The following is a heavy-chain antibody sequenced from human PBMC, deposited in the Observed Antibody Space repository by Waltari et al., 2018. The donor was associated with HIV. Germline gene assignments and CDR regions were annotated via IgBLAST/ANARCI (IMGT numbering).Heavy chain of an antibody. CDR2: INPNSGGT. V-gene: IGHV1-2*02. Sequence: QVQLVQSGAEVKKPGASVKVSCKASGYTFTGYHRHWVRQAPGQRLEWMGWINPNSGGTNYAQKFQGRVTMTRDTSISTAYMELSRLRSDDTAVYYCARAPRDYYDSSGYYSWAYWGQGTLVTVSS. D-gene: IGHD3-22*01. CDR3: ARAPRDYYDSSGYYSWAY. CDR1: GYTFTGYH. J-gene: IGHJ4*02.